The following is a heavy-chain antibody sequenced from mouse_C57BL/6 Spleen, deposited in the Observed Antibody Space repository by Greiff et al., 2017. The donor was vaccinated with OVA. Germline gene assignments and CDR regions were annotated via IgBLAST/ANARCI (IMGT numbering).Heavy chain of an antibody. CDR2: ISDGGSYT. Sequence: EVKLVESGGGLVKPGGSLKLPCAASGFTFSSYAMSWVRQTPEKRLEWVATISDGGSYTYYPDNVKGRFTISRDNAKNNLYLQMSHLKSEDTAMYYCARDYGSSYAWFAYWGQGTLVTVSA. J-gene: IGHJ3*01. V-gene: IGHV5-4*01. CDR3: ARDYGSSYAWFAY. D-gene: IGHD1-1*01. CDR1: GFTFSSYA.